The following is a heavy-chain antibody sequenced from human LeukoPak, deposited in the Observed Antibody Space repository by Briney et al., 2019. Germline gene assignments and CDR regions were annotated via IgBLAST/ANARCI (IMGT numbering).Heavy chain of an antibody. CDR2: IYYSGST. D-gene: IGHD3-22*01. CDR3: ARADSSGYYYLPPGAFDI. J-gene: IGHJ3*02. CDR1: GYSINHYY. V-gene: IGHV4-59*08. Sequence: SETLSLTCNVSGYSINHYYRSWIRQSPGKGLEWMGYIYYSGSTKYNPSLKSRVTIFEDTSKNQFSLKLSSVTAADTAVYYCARADSSGYYYLPPGAFDIWGQGTMVTVSS.